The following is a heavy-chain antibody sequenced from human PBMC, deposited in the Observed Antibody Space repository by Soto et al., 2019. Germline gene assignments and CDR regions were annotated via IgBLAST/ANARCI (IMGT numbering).Heavy chain of an antibody. CDR1: GFTFSSFT. CDR3: ARTTVVSGTPDFDY. CDR2: ISYDEGANK. V-gene: IGHV3-30*04. D-gene: IGHD4-4*01. Sequence: QVQLVESGGGVVPPGRSLRLSCAASGFTFSSFTMHWVRQAPGKGLEWVAVISYDEGANKYYADYVQGRFTISRDNSKNTLYLQMNSLRPEDTAVYYCARTTVVSGTPDFDYWGQGTLVTVSS. J-gene: IGHJ4*02.